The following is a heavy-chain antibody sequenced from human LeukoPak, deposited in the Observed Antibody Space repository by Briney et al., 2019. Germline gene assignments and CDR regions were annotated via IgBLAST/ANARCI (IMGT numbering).Heavy chain of an antibody. Sequence: GGSLRLSCAASGFTFSSYGMHWVRQAPGKGLEWVAVISYDGSNKYYADSAKGRSTISRDNSKNTLYLQMNSLRAEDTAVYYCAKETTVTTQAGYYYGMDVWGQGTTVTVSS. CDR2: ISYDGSNK. CDR3: AKETTVTTQAGYYYGMDV. CDR1: GFTFSSYG. V-gene: IGHV3-30*18. J-gene: IGHJ6*02. D-gene: IGHD4-17*01.